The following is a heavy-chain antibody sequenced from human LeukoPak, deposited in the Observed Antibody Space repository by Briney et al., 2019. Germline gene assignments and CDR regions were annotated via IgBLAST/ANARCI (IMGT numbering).Heavy chain of an antibody. Sequence: GGSLRLSCAASGFTFSSYSMNWVRQAPGKGLEWVSSISSSSSYIYYADSVKGRFTISRDNAKNSLHLQMNSLRAEDTAVYYCAGHYDILTGYPRWFDPWGQGALVTVSS. V-gene: IGHV3-21*01. D-gene: IGHD3-9*01. CDR2: ISSSSSYI. J-gene: IGHJ5*02. CDR3: AGHYDILTGYPRWFDP. CDR1: GFTFSSYS.